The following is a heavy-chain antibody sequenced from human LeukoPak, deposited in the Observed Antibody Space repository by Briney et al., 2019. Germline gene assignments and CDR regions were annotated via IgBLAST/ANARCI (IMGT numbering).Heavy chain of an antibody. CDR3: ARAAMDYDFWSGYYIGWFDP. J-gene: IGHJ5*02. V-gene: IGHV4-34*01. CDR1: GGSFSGYY. CDR2: INHSGST. D-gene: IGHD3-3*01. Sequence: SETLSLTCAVYGGSFSGYYWSWIRQPPGKGLEWIGEINHSGSTNYNPSLKSRGTISVDTSKNQFSLKLSSVTAADTAVYYCARAAMDYDFWSGYYIGWFDPWGQGTLVTVSS.